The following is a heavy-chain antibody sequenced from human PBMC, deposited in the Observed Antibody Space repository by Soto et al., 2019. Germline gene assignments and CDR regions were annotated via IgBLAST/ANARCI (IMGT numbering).Heavy chain of an antibody. Sequence: GGSLRLSCAAPGFTFSSYAMSWVRQAPGKGLEWVSAISGSGGSTYYADSVKGRFTISRDNSKNTLYLQMNSLRAEDTAVYYCARLYISCFGDSGYDLSYFQYWGQGTLVTVSS. CDR1: GFTFSSYA. CDR2: ISGSGGST. CDR3: ARLYISCFGDSGYDLSYFQY. D-gene: IGHD5-12*01. J-gene: IGHJ1*01. V-gene: IGHV3-23*01.